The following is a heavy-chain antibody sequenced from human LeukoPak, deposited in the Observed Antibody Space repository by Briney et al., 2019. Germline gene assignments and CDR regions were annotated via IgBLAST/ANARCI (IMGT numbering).Heavy chain of an antibody. J-gene: IGHJ4*02. CDR1: GSSFSSYW. CDR2: INEAGSDT. Sequence: GGSLRLSCAVSGSSFSSYWMSWVRQVPGKGLEWVSSINEAGSDTRYADSVRGRFTISRDNAKNSLYLQMNSLRVEDTATYYCAGEPRQLAYWGQGTLVTVSS. D-gene: IGHD6-6*01. CDR3: AGEPRQLAY. V-gene: IGHV3-7*03.